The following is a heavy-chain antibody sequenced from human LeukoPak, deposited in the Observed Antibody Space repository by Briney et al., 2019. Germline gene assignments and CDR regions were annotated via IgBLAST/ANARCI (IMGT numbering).Heavy chain of an antibody. Sequence: PGGSLRLSCAASGFTFDDYGMSWVRHAPGKGLEWVSGINWNGGSTGYADSVKGRFTISRDNAKNSLYLQMNSLRAEDTALYYCARAGVGADTAMELGYWGQGTLVTVSS. J-gene: IGHJ4*02. D-gene: IGHD5-18*01. CDR3: ARAGVGADTAMELGY. CDR2: INWNGGST. V-gene: IGHV3-20*04. CDR1: GFTFDDYG.